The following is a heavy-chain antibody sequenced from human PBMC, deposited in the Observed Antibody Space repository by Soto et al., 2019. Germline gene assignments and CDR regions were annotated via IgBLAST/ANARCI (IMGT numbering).Heavy chain of an antibody. CDR2: ISGSGGST. CDR1: GFTFSSYA. D-gene: IGHD3-22*01. Sequence: GGSLRLSCAASGFTFSSYAMSWVRQAPGKGLEWVSAISGSGGSTYYADSVKGRFTISRDNSKNTLYLQMNSLRAEDTAVYYCAKDRRDYYDSSGYYSATEDDYWAREPWSPSPQ. V-gene: IGHV3-23*01. CDR3: AKDRRDYYDSSGYYSATEDDY. J-gene: IGHJ4*02.